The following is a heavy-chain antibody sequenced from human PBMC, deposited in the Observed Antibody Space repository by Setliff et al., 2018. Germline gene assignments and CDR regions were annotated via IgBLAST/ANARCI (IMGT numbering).Heavy chain of an antibody. D-gene: IGHD3-3*01. CDR2: IYHSGST. CDR1: GYSISSGYY. J-gene: IGHJ4*02. CDR3: ASSGGDTIFGVVMSPSYYFDY. V-gene: IGHV4-38-2*02. Sequence: KPSETLSLTCTVSGYSISSGYYWGWIRQPPGKGLEWIGSIYHSGSTNYNPSLKSRVTISVDKSKNQFSLKLSSVTAADTAVYYCASSGGDTIFGVVMSPSYYFDYWGQGTLVTVSS.